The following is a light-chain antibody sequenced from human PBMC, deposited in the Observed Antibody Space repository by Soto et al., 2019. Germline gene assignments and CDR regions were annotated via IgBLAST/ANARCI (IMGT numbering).Light chain of an antibody. J-gene: IGKJ2*01. CDR3: MQALQTAPNSMYT. CDR1: QSLLHSNGYNY. CDR2: LGS. V-gene: IGKV2-28*01. Sequence: DIVMTQSPLSLPVTPGEPASISCRSSQSLLHSNGYNYLDWYLQKPGQSPQLLIYLGSNRASGVPDRFSGSGSGTDFTLKISRVEAEDVGVYYCMQALQTAPNSMYTFGQGTKLEIK.